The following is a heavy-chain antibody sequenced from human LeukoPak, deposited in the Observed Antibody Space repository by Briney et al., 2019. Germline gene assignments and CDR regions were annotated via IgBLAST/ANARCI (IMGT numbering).Heavy chain of an antibody. J-gene: IGHJ4*02. V-gene: IGHV3-23*01. CDR3: AIDIKEGWDFDS. D-gene: IGHD3-9*01. Sequence: QPGGSLRLSCAASGFSFFYYGMTWVRQAPGKGLEWVSTLSGSGDNTYYADAVKGRFTISRDNSKSTLYLEMNSLRAEDTAIYYCAIDIKEGWDFDSWGQGTLVTVSS. CDR1: GFSFFYYG. CDR2: LSGSGDNT.